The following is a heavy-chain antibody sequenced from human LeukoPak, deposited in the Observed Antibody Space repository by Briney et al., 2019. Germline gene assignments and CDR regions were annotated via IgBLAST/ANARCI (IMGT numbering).Heavy chain of an antibody. CDR1: GYTFTSYY. J-gene: IGHJ5*02. CDR3: ARGGVTIFGVVTSNWFDP. Sequence: ASVMVSCKASGYTFTSYYMHWVRQAPGQGLEWMGIINPSGGSTSYAQKFQGRVTMTRDTSTSTVYMELSSLRSEDTAVYYCARGGVTIFGVVTSNWFDPWGQGTLVTVSS. CDR2: INPSGGST. V-gene: IGHV1-46*01. D-gene: IGHD3-3*01.